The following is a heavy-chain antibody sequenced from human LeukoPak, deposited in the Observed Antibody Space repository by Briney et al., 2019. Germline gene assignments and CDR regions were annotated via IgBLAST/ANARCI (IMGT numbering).Heavy chain of an antibody. CDR1: RGSISSSSYS. D-gene: IGHD4-17*01. CDR2: IYYSGST. J-gene: IGHJ4*02. Sequence: SETLSLTCTVSRGSISSSSYSWGWIRPPPGKGLEWIGNIYYSGSTHYNPSLKSRVTISVDTSKNQFSLRLSSVTAADTAVYYCASEYGDYGYSDYWGQGTLVTVSS. V-gene: IGHV4-39*01. CDR3: ASEYGDYGYSDY.